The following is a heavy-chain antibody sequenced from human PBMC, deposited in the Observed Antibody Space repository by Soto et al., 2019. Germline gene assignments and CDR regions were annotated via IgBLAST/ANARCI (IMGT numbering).Heavy chain of an antibody. D-gene: IGHD2-2*01. V-gene: IGHV4-4*02. CDR2: IYHSGST. J-gene: IGHJ6*02. Sequence: QVQLQESGPGLVKPSETLSLTCAVYGGSISSNKWWSWVRQPPGKGLEWIGEIYHSGSTNYNPSLKRRVTISLDKSKNQFSPKLTSVTAADSAVYYCARDDHIVVVPTSLGAMDVWGQGTTVTVSS. CDR1: GGSISSNKW. CDR3: ARDDHIVVVPTSLGAMDV.